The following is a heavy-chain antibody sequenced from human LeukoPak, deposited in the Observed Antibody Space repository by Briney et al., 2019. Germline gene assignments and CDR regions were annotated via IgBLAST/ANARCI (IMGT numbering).Heavy chain of an antibody. CDR1: GGSFSGYY. J-gene: IGHJ4*02. D-gene: IGHD6-19*01. CDR2: INHSGST. V-gene: IGHV4-34*01. CDR3: ATPSSGWHSFDY. Sequence: SETLSLTCAVYGGSFSGYYWSWIRQPPGKGLEWIGEINHSGSTNYNPSLKSRVTISVDTSKNQFFLRLSSATAADTALYYCATPSSGWHSFDYWGQGALVTVSS.